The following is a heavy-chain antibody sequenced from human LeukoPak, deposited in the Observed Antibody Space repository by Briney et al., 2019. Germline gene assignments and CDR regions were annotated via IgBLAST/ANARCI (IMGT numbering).Heavy chain of an antibody. CDR2: MNPNSGNT. V-gene: IGHV1-8*03. CDR3: ARVGDSSCYYPYYYYYYMYV. J-gene: IGHJ6*03. Sequence: ASVKVSCKASGYTFTSYDINWVRQATGQGLEWMGWMNPNSGNTGYAQKFQGRVTITRNTSISTAYMELSSLRSEDTAVYYCARVGDSSCYYPYYYYYYMYVWGKGTTVTVSS. D-gene: IGHD3-22*01. CDR1: GYTFTSYD.